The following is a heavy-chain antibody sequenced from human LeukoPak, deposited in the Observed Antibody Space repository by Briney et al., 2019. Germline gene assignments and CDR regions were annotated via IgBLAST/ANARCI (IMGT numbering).Heavy chain of an antibody. CDR2: ISGSGSIT. V-gene: IGHV3-23*01. CDR3: AKDLWSVVTLTLDY. CDR1: GFTFSSFG. Sequence: GGSLRLSCAASGFTFSSFGMSWVRQAPGKGLEWVSTISGSGSITYYADSMKGRFTISRDNSKNTLYLQVNSLRAEDTAVHYCAKDLWSVVTLTLDYWGQGTLVTVSS. J-gene: IGHJ4*02. D-gene: IGHD2-21*02.